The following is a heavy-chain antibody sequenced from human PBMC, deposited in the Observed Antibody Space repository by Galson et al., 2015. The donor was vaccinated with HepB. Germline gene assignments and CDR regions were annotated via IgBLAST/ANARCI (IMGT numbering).Heavy chain of an antibody. D-gene: IGHD4-17*01. CDR2: IYYSGST. CDR1: GGSISSGGYY. V-gene: IGHV4-31*03. Sequence: QVQLQESGPGLVKPSQTLSLTCTVSGGSISSGGYYWSWIRQHPGKGLEWIGYIYYSGSTYYNPSLKSRVTISVDTSKNQFSLKLSSVTAADTAVYYCARDVGRDGDNANWFDPWGQGTLVTVSS. J-gene: IGHJ5*02. CDR3: ARDVGRDGDNANWFDP.